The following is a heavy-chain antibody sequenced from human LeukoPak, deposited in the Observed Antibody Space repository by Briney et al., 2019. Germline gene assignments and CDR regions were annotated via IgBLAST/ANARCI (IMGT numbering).Heavy chain of an antibody. CDR2: ISSSGSTI. V-gene: IGHV3-48*03. J-gene: IGHJ4*02. CDR3: ARDAGGSCSSTSCSFDY. CDR1: GFTFSSYE. D-gene: IGHD2-2*01. Sequence: GGSLRLSCAASGFTFSSYEMNWVRQAPGKGLEWIPYISSSGSTIYYADSVKGRFTISRDNAKNSLYLQMNSLRAEDTAVYYCARDAGGSCSSTSCSFDYWGQGTLVTVSS.